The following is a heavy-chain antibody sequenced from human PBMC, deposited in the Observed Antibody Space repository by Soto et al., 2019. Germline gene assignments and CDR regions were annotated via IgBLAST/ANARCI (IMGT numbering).Heavy chain of an antibody. V-gene: IGHV4-30-4*01. D-gene: IGHD3-3*01. CDR3: ARDMGVVINRYFDY. CDR1: GGSISSGDYY. Sequence: PSETLSLTCTVSGGSISSGDYYWSWIRQPPGKGLEWIGYIYYSGSTYYNPSLKSRVTISVDTSKNQFSLKLSSVTAADTAVYYCARDMGVVINRYFDYWGQGTLVTVSS. J-gene: IGHJ4*02. CDR2: IYYSGST.